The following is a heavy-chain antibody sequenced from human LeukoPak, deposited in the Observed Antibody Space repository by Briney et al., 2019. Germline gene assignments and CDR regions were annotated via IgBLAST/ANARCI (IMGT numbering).Heavy chain of an antibody. CDR2: INTNTGNP. CDR3: ARGDYETHGYQTR. V-gene: IGHV7-4-1*02. J-gene: IGHJ4*02. D-gene: IGHD3-22*01. Sequence: GASVKVSCKASGYIFTSYVLHWVRQAPGQGLEWRGWINTNTGNPTYAQGFTGRFVFSLDTSVSTAYLQISSLKADDTATYYCARGDYETHGYQTRWGQGTLVTVSS. CDR1: GYIFTSYV.